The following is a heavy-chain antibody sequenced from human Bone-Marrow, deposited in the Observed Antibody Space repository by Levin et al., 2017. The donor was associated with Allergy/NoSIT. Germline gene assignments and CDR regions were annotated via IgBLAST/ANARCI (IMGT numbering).Heavy chain of an antibody. CDR2: IYYSGST. Sequence: SQTLSLTCTVSGGSISSGGYYWSWIRQHPGKGLEWIGYIYYSGSTYYNPSLKSRVTISVDTSKNQFSLKLSSVTAADTAVYYCARRGAYCGGDCYYPANWFDPWGQGTLVTVSS. V-gene: IGHV4-31*03. D-gene: IGHD2-21*02. J-gene: IGHJ5*02. CDR3: ARRGAYCGGDCYYPANWFDP. CDR1: GGSISSGGYY.